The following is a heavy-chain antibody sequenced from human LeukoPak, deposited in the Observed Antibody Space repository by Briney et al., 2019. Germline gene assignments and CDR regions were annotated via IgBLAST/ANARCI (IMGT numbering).Heavy chain of an antibody. CDR2: ITGTGDGT. CDR1: GFTFSTYA. Sequence: PGGSLRLSCAASGFTFSTYAMTWVRQAPGKGLEWVSSITGTGDGTSAADSVKGRFTISRDSSKHTLYLQMNSLRVEDTAVYYCAKAGLVRGGALDSCGQRALCTVSS. V-gene: IGHV3-23*01. CDR3: AKAGLVRGGALDS. J-gene: IGHJ4*02. D-gene: IGHD4/OR15-4a*01.